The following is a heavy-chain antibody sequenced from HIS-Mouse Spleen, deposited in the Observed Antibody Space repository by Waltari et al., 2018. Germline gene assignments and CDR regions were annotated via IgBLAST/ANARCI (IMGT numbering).Heavy chain of an antibody. CDR3: AREIPYSSSWYDWYFDL. D-gene: IGHD6-13*01. V-gene: IGHV4-39*07. CDR1: GGSISSSSYY. CDR2: IYYRGST. Sequence: QLQLQESGPGLVKPSETLSLTCTVSGGSISSSSYYWGRIRQPPGKGLEGIGSIYYRGSTDYNPSLKSRFTISVDTSKNQFSLKLRSVTAADTAVYYCAREIPYSSSWYDWYFDLWGRGTLVTVSS. J-gene: IGHJ2*01.